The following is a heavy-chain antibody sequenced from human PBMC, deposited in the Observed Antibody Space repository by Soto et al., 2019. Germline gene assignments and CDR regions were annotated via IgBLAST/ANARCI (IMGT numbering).Heavy chain of an antibody. CDR1: GDSVSSNSAA. J-gene: IGHJ4*02. Sequence: SQTLSLTCDISGDSVSSNSAAWNWIRQSPSRGLEWLGRTSYRSKWYNDYAVSVKSRITINPDTSKNQFSLQLNSVPPEDTALYYCASYDRSGFGFYYWGRGTLVTVSS. CDR3: ASYDRSGFGFYY. D-gene: IGHD3-22*01. CDR2: TSYRSKWYN. V-gene: IGHV6-1*01.